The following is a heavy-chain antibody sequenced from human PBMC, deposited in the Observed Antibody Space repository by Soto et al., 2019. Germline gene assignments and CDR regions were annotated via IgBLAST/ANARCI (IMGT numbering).Heavy chain of an antibody. CDR3: ASNYAYAEGYYWYGIDV. CDR1: GFTFSRYW. D-gene: IGHD3-16*01. J-gene: IGHJ6*02. CDR2: ISSYGSDT. V-gene: IGHV3-74*01. Sequence: EVQLMESRGGLVLPGGSLRLSCAASGFTFSRYWMHWVRQAPGKGLVWVSRISSYGSDTHYADSVKGRFTISRDNAKNTLYLQMNSLRADDTAVYYCASNYAYAEGYYWYGIDVWGQGTTVTVSS.